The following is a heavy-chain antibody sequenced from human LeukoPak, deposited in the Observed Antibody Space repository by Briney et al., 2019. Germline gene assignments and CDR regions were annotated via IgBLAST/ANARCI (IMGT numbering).Heavy chain of an antibody. CDR2: XXXXXGST. J-gene: IGHJ4*02. Sequence: GGSLRLSCGASGFTFRTYAMSWVRQAPGKGLEWVXXXXXXXGSTYYADAVKGRFTISRDNSKNTLYLQMNSLRAEDTAVYYCAKEIGDYVWGSYSYYFDYWGQGTLVTVSS. V-gene: IGHV3-23*01. CDR3: AKEIGDYVWGSYSYYFDY. CDR1: GFTFRTYA. D-gene: IGHD3-16*01.